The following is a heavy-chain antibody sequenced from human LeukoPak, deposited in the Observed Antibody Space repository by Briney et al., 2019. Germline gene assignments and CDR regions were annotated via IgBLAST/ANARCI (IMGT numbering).Heavy chain of an antibody. CDR3: ASLGKDGGFDY. V-gene: IGHV4-39*07. CDR1: GGSINNTLFY. D-gene: IGHD5-24*01. CDR2: VYYDGIN. Sequence: SETLSLTCTVSGGSINNTLFYWGWIRQPPGKGLEWIGTVYYDGINYSSPSLKSRVATSVDTSKNQFSLRLSSVTAADTAVYYCASLGKDGGFDYWGQGTLVTVSS. J-gene: IGHJ4*02.